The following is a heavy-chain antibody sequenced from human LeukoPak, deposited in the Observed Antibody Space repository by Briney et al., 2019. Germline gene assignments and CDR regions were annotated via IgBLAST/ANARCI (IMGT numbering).Heavy chain of an antibody. V-gene: IGHV4-38-2*02. D-gene: IGHD6-19*01. J-gene: IGHJ4*02. CDR3: ARGQDDSSGWYGYVY. Sequence: PSETLSLTCTVSGGSVSYHYWGWIRQPPGKGLEWIGSIYHSGSTYYNPSLKSRVTISVDTSKNQFSLKLSSVTAADTAVYYCARGQDDSSGWYGYVYWGQGTLVTVSS. CDR1: GGSVSYHY. CDR2: IYHSGST.